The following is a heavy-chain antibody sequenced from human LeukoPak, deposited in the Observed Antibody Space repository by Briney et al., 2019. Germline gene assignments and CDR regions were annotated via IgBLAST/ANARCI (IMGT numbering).Heavy chain of an antibody. CDR3: ARLNSGSHYDY. CDR2: IHHSRGT. D-gene: IGHD1-26*01. J-gene: IGHJ4*02. V-gene: IGHV4-38-2*02. CDR1: AFAISSGYY. Sequence: SETLSLTCTVSAFAISSGYYWGWIRQPPGRGLEWIGNIHHSRGTYYNPSLKSRVTISVDTSKNQFYLKLTCVTAADTAMYYCARLNSGSHYDYWGQGTLVTVSS.